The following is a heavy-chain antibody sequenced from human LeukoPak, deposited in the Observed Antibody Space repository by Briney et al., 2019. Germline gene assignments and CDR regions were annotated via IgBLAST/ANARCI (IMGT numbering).Heavy chain of an antibody. CDR2: TSAYNGNT. J-gene: IGHJ4*02. CDR3: ARDQPQLRYFDWLLSPFDY. Sequence: GASVKVSCKASGYTFTSYGISWVRQAPGQGLEWMGWTSAYNGNTNYAQELQGRVTMTTDTSTSTAYMELRSLRSDDTAVYYCARDQPQLRYFDWLLSPFDYWGQGTLVTVSS. CDR1: GYTFTSYG. D-gene: IGHD3-9*01. V-gene: IGHV1-18*04.